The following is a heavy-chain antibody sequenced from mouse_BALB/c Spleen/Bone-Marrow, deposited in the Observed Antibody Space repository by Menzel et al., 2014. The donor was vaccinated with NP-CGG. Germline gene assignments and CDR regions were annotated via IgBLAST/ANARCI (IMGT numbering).Heavy chain of an antibody. V-gene: IGHV1-54*03. J-gene: IGHJ4*01. CDR1: GYAFTNYL. D-gene: IGHD1-1*01. CDR3: ARGGITTVVPYSMDY. CDR2: IDPRSGGT. Sequence: VKLLESGAELVRPGTSVKASCKASGYAFTNYLIEWVKQRPGQGLEWIGVIDPRSGGTDYNEKFKGKAPLTADKSSSTAYMQLNSLTSGDSAVYFCARGGITTVVPYSMDYWGQGTSVTVSS.